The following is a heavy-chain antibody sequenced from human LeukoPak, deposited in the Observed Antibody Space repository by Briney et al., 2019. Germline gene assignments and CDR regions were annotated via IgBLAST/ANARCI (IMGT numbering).Heavy chain of an antibody. CDR2: ITRESGT. V-gene: IGHV3-74*01. CDR3: VRGTTDYPGVDY. CDR1: GFSLSSLS. D-gene: IGHD1-1*01. J-gene: IGHJ4*02. Sequence: PGGSLRLAWAVSGFSLSSLSMHWVRQAAGKGPVWVSCITRESGTDYADSVRGRFTISRDNAKNTLNLQMDSLIAEDTAVYYCVRGTTDYPGVDYWGQGTQVTVSS.